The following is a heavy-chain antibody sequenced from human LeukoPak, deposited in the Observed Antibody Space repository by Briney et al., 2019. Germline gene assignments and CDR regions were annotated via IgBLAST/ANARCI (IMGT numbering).Heavy chain of an antibody. CDR2: IIPIFGTA. CDR3: ARGRYYYDSSGYYY. D-gene: IGHD3-22*01. V-gene: IGHV1-69*13. CDR1: GGTFSSYA. J-gene: IGHJ4*02. Sequence: SVKVSCKASGGTFSSYAISWVRQAPGQGLEWMGGIIPIFGTANYAQKFQGRVTITADESTSTAYMELSSLRSEDTAVYYCARGRYYYDSSGYYYWGQGTLVTVSS.